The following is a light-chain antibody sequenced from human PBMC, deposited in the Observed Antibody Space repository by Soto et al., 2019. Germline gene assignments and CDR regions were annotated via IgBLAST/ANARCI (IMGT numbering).Light chain of an antibody. J-gene: IGKJ1*01. CDR2: GAS. CDR3: QHHGT. CDR1: QSVTSNS. V-gene: IGKV3-20*01. Sequence: EGVLTQSPGTLSLSPGERAILSCRASQSVTSNSLAWCQQKPGQAPRLLIHGASTRATGIPDRFSGSGSVTDFTLTISSLEREDFAVYYCQHHGTFGQGTKVEVK.